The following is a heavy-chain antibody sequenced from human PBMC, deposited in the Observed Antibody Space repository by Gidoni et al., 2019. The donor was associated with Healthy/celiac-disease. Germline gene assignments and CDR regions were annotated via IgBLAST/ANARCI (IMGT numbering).Heavy chain of an antibody. V-gene: IGHV1-46*01. D-gene: IGHD6-19*01. CDR2: INPSGGSK. CDR1: GYTFTSYY. CDR3: ARGGSSGAVGE. J-gene: IGHJ4*02. Sequence: QVQLVQSGAEVKTPGASVKVSCKASGYTFTSYYMHWVRQAPGQGLEWMGIINPSGGSKSYAQKFQGRVTMTRDTYTSTVYMELSSLRSEDTAVYYCARGGSSGAVGEWGQGTLVTVSS.